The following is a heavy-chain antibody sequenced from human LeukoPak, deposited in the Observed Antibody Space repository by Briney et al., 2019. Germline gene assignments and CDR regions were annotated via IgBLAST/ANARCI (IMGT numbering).Heavy chain of an antibody. V-gene: IGHV4-39*07. CDR3: ARATADSSGSYLALYNWFDP. CDR1: GGSVSSSRYY. Sequence: SETLSLTCTVSGGSVSSSRYYWGWIRQSPGKGLEWIGTIYYTRSTYYNPSLNSRVTISLDTSQNQFSLKLNSVTAADTAMYYCARATADSSGSYLALYNWFDPWGQGTLVTVSS. CDR2: IYYTRST. D-gene: IGHD3-22*01. J-gene: IGHJ5*02.